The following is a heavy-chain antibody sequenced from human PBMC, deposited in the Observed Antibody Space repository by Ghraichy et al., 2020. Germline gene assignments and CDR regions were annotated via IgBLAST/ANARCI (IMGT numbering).Heavy chain of an antibody. CDR2: INHSGST. V-gene: IGHV4-34*01. CDR1: GGSFSGYY. Sequence: SETLSLTCAVYGGSFSGYYWSWIRQPPGKGLEWIGEINHSGSTNYNPSLKSRVTISVDTSKNQFSLKLSSVTAADTAVYYCARGLRFLEWLSPNWFDPWGQGTLATVSS. D-gene: IGHD3-3*01. CDR3: ARGLRFLEWLSPNWFDP. J-gene: IGHJ5*02.